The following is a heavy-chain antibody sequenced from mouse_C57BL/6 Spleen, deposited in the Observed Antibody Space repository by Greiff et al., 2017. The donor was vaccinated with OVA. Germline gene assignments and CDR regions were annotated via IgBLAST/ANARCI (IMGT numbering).Heavy chain of an antibody. Sequence: EVHLVESGGGLVKPGGSLKLSCAASGFTFSSYAMSWVRQTPEKRLEWVATISDGGSYTYYPDNVKGRFTISRDNAKNNLYLQMSHLKSEDTAMYYCARVYDGYYGDAMDYWGQGTSVTVSS. CDR2: ISDGGSYT. J-gene: IGHJ4*01. CDR3: ARVYDGYYGDAMDY. CDR1: GFTFSSYA. V-gene: IGHV5-4*01. D-gene: IGHD2-3*01.